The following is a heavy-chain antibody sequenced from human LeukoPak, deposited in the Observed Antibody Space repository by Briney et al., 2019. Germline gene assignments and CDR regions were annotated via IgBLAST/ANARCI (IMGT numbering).Heavy chain of an antibody. J-gene: IGHJ3*01. CDR3: VRDDGDDYLWGSHGAFDF. V-gene: IGHV3-30-3*01. CDR2: ISYDGANT. CDR1: GFTFNSYV. D-gene: IGHD3-16*01. Sequence: GRSLRLSCTVSGFTFNSYVLDWFRQAPGKGLEWVALISYDGANTYYADSMKGRFTISRDNSKNTLYLQMSSLRAEDTAVYYCVRDDGDDYLWGSHGAFDFWGPGAMVTVSS.